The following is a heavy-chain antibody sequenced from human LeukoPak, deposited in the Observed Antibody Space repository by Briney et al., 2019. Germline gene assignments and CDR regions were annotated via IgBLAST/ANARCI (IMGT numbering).Heavy chain of an antibody. CDR2: ISSSSSYI. CDR1: GFTFSSYS. Sequence: GGSLRLSCAASGFTFSSYSMNWVRQAPGKGLEWVSSISSSSSYIYYADSVKGRFTISRDNAKNSLYLQMNSLRAEDTAVYYCARVGVDDSGNIIKYFFDYWGQGTLVTVSS. D-gene: IGHD4-23*01. CDR3: ARVGVDDSGNIIKYFFDY. J-gene: IGHJ4*02. V-gene: IGHV3-21*01.